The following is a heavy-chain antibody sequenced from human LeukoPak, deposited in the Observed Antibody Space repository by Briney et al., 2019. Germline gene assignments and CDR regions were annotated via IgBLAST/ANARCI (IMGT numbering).Heavy chain of an antibody. CDR2: IFYSGST. CDR3: ARGGGVSTPFDY. J-gene: IGHJ4*02. D-gene: IGHD3-16*01. CDR1: GGSISSYY. Sequence: SETLSLTCTVSGGSISSYYWSWIRQPPGKGLEWIGYIFYSGSTNYNPSLKSRVAISVDTSRDQFSLRLSSVTAADTAVYYCARGGGVSTPFDYGGQGTLVTVSS. V-gene: IGHV4-59*01.